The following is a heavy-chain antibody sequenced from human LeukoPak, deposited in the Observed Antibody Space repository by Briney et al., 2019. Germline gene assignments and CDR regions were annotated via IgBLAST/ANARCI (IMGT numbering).Heavy chain of an antibody. V-gene: IGHV1-69*05. CDR1: GGTFSSYA. J-gene: IGHJ4*02. CDR3: ARDYGDYVLDY. CDR2: IIPIFGTA. D-gene: IGHD4-17*01. Sequence: SVKVSCKXSGGTFSSYAISWVRQAPGQGLERMGGIIPIFGTANYAQKFQGRVTITTDESTSTAYMELSSLRSEDTAVYYCARDYGDYVLDYWGQGTLVTVSS.